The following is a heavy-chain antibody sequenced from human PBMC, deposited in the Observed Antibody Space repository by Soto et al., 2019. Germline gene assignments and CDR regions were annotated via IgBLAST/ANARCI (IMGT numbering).Heavy chain of an antibody. V-gene: IGHV4-39*01. D-gene: IGHD2-21*02. Sequence: PSETLSLTCTVSGGSISSSSYYWGWIGQPPGKGLEWIGSIYHSGRTYYNPSLKSRVSISIDTSKNQFSLKLSYVTAADTALYYCARQRTTVVTQAYFDYWGQGALVTVSS. CDR3: ARQRTTVVTQAYFDY. J-gene: IGHJ4*02. CDR2: IYHSGRT. CDR1: GGSISSSSYY.